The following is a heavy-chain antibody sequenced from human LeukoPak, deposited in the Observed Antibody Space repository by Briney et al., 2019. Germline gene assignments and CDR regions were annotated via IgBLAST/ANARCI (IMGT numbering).Heavy chain of an antibody. D-gene: IGHD3-3*01. Sequence: GESLKISCKGSGYSFTNYWIGWVRQMPGKGLEWMGIIYPGDSDTRYSPSFQGQVTISADKSISTAYLQWSSLKASDTAMYYCARRAADSTVGAIFGVKTIRTESVNRAFDIWGQGTMVTVSS. CDR3: ARRAADSTVGAIFGVKTIRTESVNRAFDI. CDR1: GYSFTNYW. V-gene: IGHV5-51*01. CDR2: IYPGDSDT. J-gene: IGHJ3*02.